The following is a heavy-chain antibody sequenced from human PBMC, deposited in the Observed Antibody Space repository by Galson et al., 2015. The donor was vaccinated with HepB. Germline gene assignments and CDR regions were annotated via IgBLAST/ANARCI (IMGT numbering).Heavy chain of an antibody. J-gene: IGHJ4*02. Sequence: SLRLSCAASGFTFGDYAMSWFRQAPGKGLEWVGFIRSKAYGGTTEYAASVKGRFTISRDDSKSIAYLQMNSLKTEDTAVYYCTREVRDIAVAGDEGTRANLKYWGQGTLVTVSS. CDR2: IRSKAYGGTT. CDR1: GFTFGDYA. D-gene: IGHD6-19*01. V-gene: IGHV3-49*03. CDR3: TREVRDIAVAGDEGTRANLKY.